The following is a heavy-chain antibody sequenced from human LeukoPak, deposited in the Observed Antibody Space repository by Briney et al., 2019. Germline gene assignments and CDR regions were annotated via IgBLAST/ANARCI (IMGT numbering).Heavy chain of an antibody. D-gene: IGHD2-2*01. V-gene: IGHV4-59*01. J-gene: IGHJ4*02. CDR2: IYYSGST. CDR1: GGSISSYY. Sequence: PSETLSLTCTVSGGSISSYYWSWIRQPPGKGLEWIGYIYYSGSTNYYPSLKSRVTISVDTSKNQFSLKLSSVTAADTAVYYCARDFPYCSSTSCYVRWGQGTLVTVSS. CDR3: ARDFPYCSSTSCYVR.